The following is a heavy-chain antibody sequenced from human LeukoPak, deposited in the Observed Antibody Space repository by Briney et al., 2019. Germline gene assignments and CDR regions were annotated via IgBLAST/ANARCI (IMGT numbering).Heavy chain of an antibody. D-gene: IGHD6-19*01. CDR2: IYYSGTT. J-gene: IGHJ4*02. V-gene: IGHV4-39*01. Sequence: SETLSLTCTVSGGSISSSSYYWGWIRQPPGKGLEWIGSIYYSGTTYYNPSLKSRVTISVDTSKNQFSLKLSSVTAADTPVYYCARPYSSGWYGASWDYWGQGTLVTVSS. CDR3: ARPYSSGWYGASWDY. CDR1: GGSISSSSYY.